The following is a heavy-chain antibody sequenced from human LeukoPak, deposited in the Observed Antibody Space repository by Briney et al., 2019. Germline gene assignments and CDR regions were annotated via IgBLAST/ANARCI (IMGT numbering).Heavy chain of an antibody. Sequence: SVKVSCKASGGTVSSYAISWVRQAPGQGLEWMGGIIPIFGTANYTQKFQGRVTITADESTSTAYMELSSLRSEDTAVYYCARGSMATNGDYFDYWGQGTLVTVSS. J-gene: IGHJ4*02. D-gene: IGHD5-24*01. CDR3: ARGSMATNGDYFDY. V-gene: IGHV1-69*13. CDR2: IIPIFGTA. CDR1: GGTVSSYA.